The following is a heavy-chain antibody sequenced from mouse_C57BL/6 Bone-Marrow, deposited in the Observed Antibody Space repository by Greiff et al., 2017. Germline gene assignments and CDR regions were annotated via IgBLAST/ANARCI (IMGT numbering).Heavy chain of an antibody. J-gene: IGHJ1*03. V-gene: IGHV1-39*01. Sequence: EVQLQQSGPGLVQPGASVKISCKASGYSFTDYNMNWVKQSNGKSLEWIGVINPNDDTTSYNQKFKGQATLTVEQSSSTAYMQLSSLTSEDAAVYYCARDYGYADWYFDVWGTGTTVTVSS. CDR2: INPNDDTT. D-gene: IGHD2-2*01. CDR1: GYSFTDYN. CDR3: ARDYGYADWYFDV.